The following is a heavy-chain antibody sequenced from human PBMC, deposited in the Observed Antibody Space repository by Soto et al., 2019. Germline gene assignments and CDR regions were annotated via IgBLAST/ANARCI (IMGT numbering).Heavy chain of an antibody. CDR1: GGSFSGYY. CDR2: INHSGST. CDR3: ARRHSITMVRGVPWKWFDP. J-gene: IGHJ5*02. D-gene: IGHD3-10*01. Sequence: SETLSLTCAVYGGSFSGYYWSWSRQPPGKGREWIGEINHSGSTNYNPSLKSRVTISVDTSKNQFSLKLSSVTAADTAVYYCARRHSITMVRGVPWKWFDPWGQGTLVT. V-gene: IGHV4-34*01.